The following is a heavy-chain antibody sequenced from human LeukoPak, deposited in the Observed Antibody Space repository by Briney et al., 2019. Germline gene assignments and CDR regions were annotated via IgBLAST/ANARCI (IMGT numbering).Heavy chain of an antibody. CDR1: GFTFSSYA. CDR3: AKSRSGWHPI. CDR2: VSYDGSNK. D-gene: IGHD6-19*01. Sequence: GGSLRLSCAASGFTFSSYAMHGVRQAPGKGPEWVAVVSYDGSNKYYADSVKDRFTISRDNSKNTLYLQIHSLRAEDTAVYYCAKSRSGWHPIWGQGTMVTVSS. J-gene: IGHJ3*02. V-gene: IGHV3-30*18.